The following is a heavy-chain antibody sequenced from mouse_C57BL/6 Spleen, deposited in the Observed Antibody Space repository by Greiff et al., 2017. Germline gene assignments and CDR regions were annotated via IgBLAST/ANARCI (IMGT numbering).Heavy chain of an antibody. CDR3: ARNYYGSRYFFDY. V-gene: IGHV2-2*01. D-gene: IGHD1-1*01. CDR2: IWSGGST. J-gene: IGHJ2*01. CDR1: GFSLTSYG. Sequence: QVQLQQSGPGLVQPSQSLSITCTASGFSLTSYGVHWVRQSPGKGLEWLGVIWSGGSTDYNAAFISRLGISKDNSKSQVFFKMNSLQADDTAIYYCARNYYGSRYFFDYWGQGTTLTVSS.